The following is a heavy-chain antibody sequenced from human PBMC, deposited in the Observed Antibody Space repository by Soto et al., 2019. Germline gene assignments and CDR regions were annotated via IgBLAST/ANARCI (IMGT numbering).Heavy chain of an antibody. CDR3: ARLVTMVRGVIYYYYGMDV. J-gene: IGHJ6*02. D-gene: IGHD3-10*01. CDR2: IYYSGST. V-gene: IGHV4-39*01. CDR1: GGSISSSSYY. Sequence: PSETLSLTCTVSGGSISSSSYYWGWIRQPPGKGLEWIGSIYYSGSTYYNPSLKSRVTISVGTSKNQFSLKLSSVTAADTAVYYCARLVTMVRGVIYYYYGMDVWGQGTTVTVSS.